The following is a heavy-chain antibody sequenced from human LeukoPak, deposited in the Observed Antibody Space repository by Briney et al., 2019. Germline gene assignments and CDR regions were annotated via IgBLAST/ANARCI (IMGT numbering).Heavy chain of an antibody. J-gene: IGHJ3*02. V-gene: IGHV4-4*07. Sequence: SETLSLTCGVSGGSISSGDYYWSWIRQTPGKGLEWIGRIYTSGSTNYNPSLKSRVTMSVDTSKNQFSLKLSSVTAADTAVYYCARDYCSSTSCPGSAFDIWGQGTMVTVSS. D-gene: IGHD2-2*01. CDR3: ARDYCSSTSCPGSAFDI. CDR1: GGSISSGDYY. CDR2: IYTSGST.